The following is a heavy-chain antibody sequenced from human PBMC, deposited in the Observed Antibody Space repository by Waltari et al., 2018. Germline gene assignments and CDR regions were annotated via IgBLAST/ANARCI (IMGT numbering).Heavy chain of an antibody. J-gene: IGHJ6*03. CDR2: ISPFVGAP. V-gene: IGHV1-69*01. CDR3: ATDSAHSYTSTQQRNFYYMDV. CDR1: GGTFHNHA. Sequence: QVQLVQSGPEVKKPGSSVKVSCKASGGTFHNHAITWVRQAPGQGLEWMGAISPFVGAPNYAQKFQGRVTIAADQSTTTAYMELSSLTSEDTAIYYCATDSAHSYTSTQQRNFYYMDVWGKGTTVTVSS. D-gene: IGHD6-13*01.